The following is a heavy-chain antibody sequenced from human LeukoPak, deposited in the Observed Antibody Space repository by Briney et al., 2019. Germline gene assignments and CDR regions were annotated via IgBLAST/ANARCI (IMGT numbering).Heavy chain of an antibody. CDR2: IYTSGST. Sequence: SETLSLTCTVSGGSISTYYWSWIRQPAGKGLEWVGRIYTSGSTNYNPSLESRVTISLDTSKNQFSLNLRYVTTADTAVYYCARESKTYDGSGYYHDYWGQGTLVTVSS. D-gene: IGHD3-22*01. V-gene: IGHV4-4*07. CDR1: GGSISTYY. J-gene: IGHJ4*02. CDR3: ARESKTYDGSGYYHDY.